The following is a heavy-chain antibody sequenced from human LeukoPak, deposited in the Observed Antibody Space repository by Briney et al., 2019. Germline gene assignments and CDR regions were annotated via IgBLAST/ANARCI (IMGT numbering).Heavy chain of an antibody. CDR3: ASDKTAQLDNYYYYMDV. Sequence: PGGSLRLSCAASGFTVSSNYMSWVRQAPGKGLEWVSVIYSGGSTYYADSVKGRFTISRDNGKNSLYLQMNSLRAEDTAVYYCASDKTAQLDNYYYYMDVWGKGTTVTISS. CDR1: GFTVSSNY. V-gene: IGHV3-53*01. J-gene: IGHJ6*03. CDR2: IYSGGST. D-gene: IGHD6-13*01.